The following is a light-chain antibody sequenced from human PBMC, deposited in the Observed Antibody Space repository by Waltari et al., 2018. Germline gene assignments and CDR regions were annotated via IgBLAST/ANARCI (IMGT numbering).Light chain of an antibody. V-gene: IGLV2-14*03. CDR1: TSAVGGHHY. CDR2: DVT. Sequence: QSALTQPASVSGSPGQSITISCTGTTSAVGGHHYASWYQQHPGKAPKLIIYDVTDRPSGVSNRFSGSKFGNTASLTISGLQAEDEADYYCSSYTSSGTPYVFGTGTRVTVL. J-gene: IGLJ1*01. CDR3: SSYTSSGTPYV.